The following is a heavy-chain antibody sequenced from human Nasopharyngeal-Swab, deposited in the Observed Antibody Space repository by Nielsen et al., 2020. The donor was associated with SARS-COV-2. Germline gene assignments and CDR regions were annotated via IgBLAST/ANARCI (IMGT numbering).Heavy chain of an antibody. CDR2: INHSGST. J-gene: IGHJ6*02. Sequence: WIRQPPGKGLEWIGEINHSGSTNYNPSLKSRVTISVDTSKNQFSLKLSSVTAADTAVYYCASSPLWFGEPEPGMDVWGQGTTVTVSS. CDR3: ASSPLWFGEPEPGMDV. V-gene: IGHV4-34*01. D-gene: IGHD3-10*01.